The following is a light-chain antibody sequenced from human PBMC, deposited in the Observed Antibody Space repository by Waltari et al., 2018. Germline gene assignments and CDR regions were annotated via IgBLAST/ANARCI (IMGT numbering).Light chain of an antibody. CDR3: MQALQTPRT. Sequence: IVMSQSPLSLPVTLGEPASISRRSSQSLLHRNGNNYLDWYLQKPGPPPQLLIDVGTKRTAGVPDRCSGSGSSKYFTLKISRVHAEDVGVYYCMQALQTPRTFGQGTKVEIK. CDR2: VGT. J-gene: IGKJ1*01. CDR1: QSLLHRNGNNY. V-gene: IGKV2-28*01.